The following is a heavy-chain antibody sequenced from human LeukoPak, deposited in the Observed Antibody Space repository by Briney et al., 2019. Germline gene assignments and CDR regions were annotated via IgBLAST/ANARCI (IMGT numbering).Heavy chain of an antibody. Sequence: QPGGSLRLSCAASGFTFSSYEMNWVRQAPGKGLEWVSYISSSGSNIYYADSMKGRFTISRDNAKNSLYLQMNSLRAEDTGVYYCASTRSGYLFDYWGQGTLVTVSS. J-gene: IGHJ4*02. D-gene: IGHD5-12*01. CDR1: GFTFSSYE. V-gene: IGHV3-48*03. CDR3: ASTRSGYLFDY. CDR2: ISSSGSNI.